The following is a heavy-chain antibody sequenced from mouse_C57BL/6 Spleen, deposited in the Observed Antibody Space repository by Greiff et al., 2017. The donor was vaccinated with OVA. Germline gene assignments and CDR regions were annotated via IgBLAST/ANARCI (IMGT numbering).Heavy chain of an antibody. V-gene: IGHV6-3*01. J-gene: IGHJ2*01. CDR3: TDDGYNYFDY. CDR2: IRLKSDNYAT. Sequence: DVHLVESGGGLVQPGGSMKLSCVASGFTFSNYWMNWVRQSPEKGLEWVAQIRLKSDNYATHYAESVKGRFTISRDDSKSIVYLQMKNLRAEDTGIDICTDDGYNYFDYWGEGTTLTVSS. D-gene: IGHD2-3*01. CDR1: GFTFSNYW.